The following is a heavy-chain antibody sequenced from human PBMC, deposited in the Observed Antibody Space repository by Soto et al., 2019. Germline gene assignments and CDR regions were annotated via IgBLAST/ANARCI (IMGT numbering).Heavy chain of an antibody. CDR3: ARSLTPRAGYFDY. V-gene: IGHV3-30-3*01. CDR2: ISNDGSNK. Sequence: QVQLVESGGGVVQPGRSLRLSCTASGFTFTNYAMHWVRQAPGKGLEWVAVISNDGSNKDDADSVKGRFTISRDNSKNTLHMQMNSLRAEDTAVYYCARSLTPRAGYFDYWGQGTLVTVSS. J-gene: IGHJ4*02. CDR1: GFTFTNYA.